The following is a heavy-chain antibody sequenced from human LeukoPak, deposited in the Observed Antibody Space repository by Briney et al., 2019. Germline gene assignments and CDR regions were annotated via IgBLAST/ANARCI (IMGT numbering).Heavy chain of an antibody. CDR2: IYSGGST. D-gene: IGHD6-13*01. J-gene: IGHJ4*02. Sequence: GGSLRLSCEASGFTVSSNYMSWVRQAPGKGLEWVSVIYSGGSTYYADSVKGRFTISRDNSKNTLYLQMNSLRAEDTAVYYCANGYSSTSYNYWGQGTLVTVSS. CDR3: ANGYSSTSYNY. CDR1: GFTVSSNY. V-gene: IGHV3-53*01.